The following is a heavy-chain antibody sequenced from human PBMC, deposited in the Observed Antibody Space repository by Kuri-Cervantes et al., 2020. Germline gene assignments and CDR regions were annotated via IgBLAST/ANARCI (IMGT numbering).Heavy chain of an antibody. CDR1: GGSFSGYY. V-gene: IGHV4-34*01. D-gene: IGHD1-26*01. CDR3: SSGSFNWFDP. J-gene: IGHJ5*02. CDR2: INHSGST. Sequence: SQTVSLTCAVYGGSFSGYYWSWSRQPPGKGLEWIGEINHSGSTNYNPSLKSRVTISVDTFKNQFSLKLSSVTAADTAVYYCSSGSFNWFDPWGQGTLVTVSS.